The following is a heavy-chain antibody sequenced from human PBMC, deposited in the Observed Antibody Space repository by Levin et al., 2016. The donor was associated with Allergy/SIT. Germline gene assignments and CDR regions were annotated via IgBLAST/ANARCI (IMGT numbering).Heavy chain of an antibody. CDR3: ARGARHYYYDSSGYPLGFDY. Sequence: SETLSLTCTVSGGSVSSGSYYWSWIRQPPGKGLEWIGYIYYSGSTNYNPSLKSRVTISVDTSKNQFSLKLSSVTAADTAVYYCARGARHYYYDSSGYPLGFDYWGQGTLVTVSS. CDR1: GGSVSSGSYY. D-gene: IGHD3-22*01. J-gene: IGHJ4*02. V-gene: IGHV4-61*01. CDR2: IYYSGST.